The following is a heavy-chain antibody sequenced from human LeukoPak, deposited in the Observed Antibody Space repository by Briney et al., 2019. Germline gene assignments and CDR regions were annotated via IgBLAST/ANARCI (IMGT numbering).Heavy chain of an antibody. D-gene: IGHD6-6*01. J-gene: IGHJ4*02. CDR3: AKSGIAARPRGGYFDY. CDR2: ISGSGGST. Sequence: GGSLRLSCAASGFTFSSYAMSWVRQAPGKGLEWVSAISGSGGSTYYADSVKGRFTISRDNSKNTLYLQMNSLRAEDTAVYYCAKSGIAARPRGGYFDYWGQGTLVTVSS. CDR1: GFTFSSYA. V-gene: IGHV3-23*01.